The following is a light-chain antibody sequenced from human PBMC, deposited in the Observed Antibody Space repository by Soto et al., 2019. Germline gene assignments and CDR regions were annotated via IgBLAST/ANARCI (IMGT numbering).Light chain of an antibody. CDR3: QDYRSSPFP. CDR1: QGISYY. J-gene: IGKJ3*01. CDR2: AAS. V-gene: IGKV1-27*01. Sequence: DIQMTQSPPSLSASVGDSVTITCRASQGISYYLAWYQQRPGKVPKLLVYAASTLQSGLPTRFIGGESGTDLALTINSLHPEDFGTYYCQDYRSSPFPVARGTKVHL.